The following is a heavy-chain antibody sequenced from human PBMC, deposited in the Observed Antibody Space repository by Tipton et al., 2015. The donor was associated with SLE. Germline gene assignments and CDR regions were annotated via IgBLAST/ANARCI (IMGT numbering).Heavy chain of an antibody. D-gene: IGHD1-26*01. Sequence: TLSLTCTVSGGSVSSSGYYWAWIRQPPGKGLEWIANVYYTGSTYYNPSLKSRVTISVDTSKSQFYLRLSSVTAADTAMYYCVRERKYVVRFRELVAPDLWGQGTAITVSS. CDR2: VYYTGST. V-gene: IGHV4-39*07. CDR3: VRERKYVVRFRELVAPDL. J-gene: IGHJ3*01. CDR1: GGSVSSSGYY.